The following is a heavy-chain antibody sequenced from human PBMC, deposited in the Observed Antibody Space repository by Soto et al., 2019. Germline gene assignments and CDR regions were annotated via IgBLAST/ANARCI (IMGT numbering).Heavy chain of an antibody. Sequence: SVKVSCKASGGTFSSYAISWVRQAPGQGLEWMGGIIPIFGTANYAQKFQGRVTITADKSTSTAYMELSSLRSEDTAVYYCARGGGGGSYHYYFDYWGQGALVTVSS. V-gene: IGHV1-69*06. CDR3: ARGGGGGSYHYYFDY. CDR1: GGTFSSYA. J-gene: IGHJ4*02. D-gene: IGHD1-26*01. CDR2: IIPIFGTA.